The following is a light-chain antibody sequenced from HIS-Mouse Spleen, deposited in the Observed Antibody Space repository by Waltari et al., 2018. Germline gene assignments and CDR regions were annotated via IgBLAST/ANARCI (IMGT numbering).Light chain of an antibody. CDR1: SSDVGGYNY. CDR3: CSYAGSYTFWV. J-gene: IGLJ1*01. CDR2: DVS. V-gene: IGLV2-11*01. Sequence: QSALTQPRSVSGSPGQSVTISCTGTSSDVGGYNYVSWYQQHPGNAPKLMIYDVSKRPSGVPDRFSGSKSGNTASLTISGLQAEDEADYYCCSYAGSYTFWVFGTGTKVTVL.